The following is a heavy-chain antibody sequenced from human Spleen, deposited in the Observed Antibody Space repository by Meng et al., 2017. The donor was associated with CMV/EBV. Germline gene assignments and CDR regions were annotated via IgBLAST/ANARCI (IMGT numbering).Heavy chain of an antibody. Sequence: ASVKVSCKASGYSFSNHGITWVRQAPGQGLEWMGWISPLTGKTKYAQVFQGRATMTTDKTTNTAYLELRSLRFDDTAEYYCARMGTVSAMVHRYSDGMDVWGQGTTVTVSS. CDR2: ISPLTGKT. J-gene: IGHJ6*02. D-gene: IGHD3-10*01. CDR3: ARMGTVSAMVHRYSDGMDV. V-gene: IGHV1-18*01. CDR1: GYSFSNHG.